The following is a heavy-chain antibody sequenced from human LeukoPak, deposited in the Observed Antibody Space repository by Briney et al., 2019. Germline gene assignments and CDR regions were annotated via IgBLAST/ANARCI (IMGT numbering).Heavy chain of an antibody. V-gene: IGHV1-18*01. CDR3: ARDPLYYDSYYYYYGMDV. CDR1: GYTFTSYG. Sequence: ASVKVSCTASGYTFTSYGISWVRQAPGQGLEWMGWISAYSGNTNYAQKLQGRVTMTTDTSTSTAYMELRSLRSDDTAVYYCARDPLYYDSYYYYYGMDVWGQGTTVTVSS. J-gene: IGHJ6*02. CDR2: ISAYSGNT. D-gene: IGHD3-3*01.